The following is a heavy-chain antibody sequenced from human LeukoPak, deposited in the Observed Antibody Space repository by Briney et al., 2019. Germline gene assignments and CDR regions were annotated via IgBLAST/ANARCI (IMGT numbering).Heavy chain of an antibody. V-gene: IGHV3-9*03. CDR3: AKGGDSDYYYYMDV. CDR2: ISWNSGSI. Sequence: SGGSLRLSCAASGFTFDDYAMHWVRQAPGKGLEWVSGISWNSGSIGYADSVKGRFTISRDNAKNSLYLQMNSLRAEDMALYYCAKGGDSDYYYYMDVWGKGTTVTVSS. CDR1: GFTFDDYA. J-gene: IGHJ6*03. D-gene: IGHD3-10*01.